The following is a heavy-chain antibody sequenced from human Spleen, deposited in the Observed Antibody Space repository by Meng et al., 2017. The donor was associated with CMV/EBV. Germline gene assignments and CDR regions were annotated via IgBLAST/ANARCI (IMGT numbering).Heavy chain of an antibody. V-gene: IGHV3-21*01. CDR2: IGTISSYT. D-gene: IGHD1-26*01. J-gene: IGHJ4*01. CDR1: GFSFSDCS. Sequence: GESLKIYCAASGFSFSDCSVNWVRQAPGKGLEWVSSIGTISSYTYYADSVKGRFTISRDNTKNSLYLQMNSLRDEDTAVYYCVRDLIRGVAGARPRGPGDLWGHGTLVTVSS. CDR3: VRDLIRGVAGARPRGPGDL.